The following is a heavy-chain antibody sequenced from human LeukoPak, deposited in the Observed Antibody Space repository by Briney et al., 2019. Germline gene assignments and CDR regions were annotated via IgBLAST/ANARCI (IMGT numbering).Heavy chain of an antibody. V-gene: IGHV3-33*06. CDR3: AKGRGYSSTWYVDF. CDR1: GFTFSSYG. J-gene: IGHJ4*02. D-gene: IGHD6-13*01. Sequence: GGSLRLSCAASGFTFSSYGMHWVRQAPGKGLEWVAVIWYDGSNKYYADSVKGRFTISRDNSKNTLYLQMTSLRAEDTALYYCAKGRGYSSTWYVDFWGQGTLVTVSS. CDR2: IWYDGSNK.